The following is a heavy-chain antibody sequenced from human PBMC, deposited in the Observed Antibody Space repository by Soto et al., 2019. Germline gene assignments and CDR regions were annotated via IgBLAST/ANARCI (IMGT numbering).Heavy chain of an antibody. V-gene: IGHV3-15*01. Sequence: GGSLRLSCAASGFTFSNAWMSWVRQAPGKGLEWVGRIKSKTDGGTTDYAAPVKGRFTISRDDSKNTLYLQMNSLKTEDTAVYYCTTDYYCSSTSCYPYFDYWGQGTLVTVSS. J-gene: IGHJ4*02. CDR3: TTDYYCSSTSCYPYFDY. D-gene: IGHD2-2*01. CDR1: GFTFSNAW. CDR2: IKSKTDGGTT.